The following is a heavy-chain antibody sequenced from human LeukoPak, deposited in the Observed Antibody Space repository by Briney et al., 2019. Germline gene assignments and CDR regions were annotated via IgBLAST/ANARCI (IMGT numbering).Heavy chain of an antibody. Sequence: SETLSLTCAVYGGSFSGYYWSWIRQPPGKGLEWIGEINHSGSTNYNPSLKSRVTISVDTSKNQFSLKLGSVTAADTAVYYCARGNGRWLQLRSYNWFDPWGQGTLVTVSS. V-gene: IGHV4-34*01. J-gene: IGHJ5*02. CDR1: GGSFSGYY. CDR3: ARGNGRWLQLRSYNWFDP. CDR2: INHSGST. D-gene: IGHD5-24*01.